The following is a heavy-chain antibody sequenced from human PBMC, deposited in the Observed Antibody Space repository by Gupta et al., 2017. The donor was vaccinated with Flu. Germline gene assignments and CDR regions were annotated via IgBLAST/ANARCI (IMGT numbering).Heavy chain of an antibody. CDR1: GFPFSSYE. J-gene: IGHJ4*02. CDR2: ISSSGSTI. CDR3: ARDGGAPESGFDY. D-gene: IGHD3-10*01. Sequence: EVQLVESGGGLVQPGGSLRLSCAASGFPFSSYEMNWVRQAPGKGLEWVSYISSSGSTIYYADSVKGRFTISRDNAKNSLYLQMNSLRAEDTAVYYCARDGGAPESGFDYWGQGTLVTVSS. V-gene: IGHV3-48*03.